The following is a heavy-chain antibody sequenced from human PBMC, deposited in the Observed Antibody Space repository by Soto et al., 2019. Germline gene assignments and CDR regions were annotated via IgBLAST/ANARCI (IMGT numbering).Heavy chain of an antibody. J-gene: IGHJ6*02. CDR3: ARELMTYYDLWSGANPAGMDV. CDR2: LSTSGST. Sequence: SETLSITCTLSGDSINSYYWRWIRQPAGKGLEWIGRLSTSGSTNCNPCLKSRVTMSVDTSKYQFSLKLNSVTAADTAVYYCARELMTYYDLWSGANPAGMDVWGQGTTGTVSS. V-gene: IGHV4-4*07. CDR1: GDSINSYY. D-gene: IGHD3-3*01.